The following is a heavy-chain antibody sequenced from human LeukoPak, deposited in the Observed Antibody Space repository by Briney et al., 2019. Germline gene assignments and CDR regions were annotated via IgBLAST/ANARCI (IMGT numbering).Heavy chain of an antibody. V-gene: IGHV1-18*01. J-gene: IGHJ4*02. CDR1: GYSFSSYG. CDR3: ARDYNYYDFWNELGDY. D-gene: IGHD3-3*01. Sequence: PEASVKVSCKTSGYSFSSYGINWVRQAPGQGLEWMGWISPYNGNTNYAQKLQGRVTMTTDTSTTTAYMELSRLRSDDTAVYYCARDYNYYDFWNELGDYWGQGTLVTVSS. CDR2: ISPYNGNT.